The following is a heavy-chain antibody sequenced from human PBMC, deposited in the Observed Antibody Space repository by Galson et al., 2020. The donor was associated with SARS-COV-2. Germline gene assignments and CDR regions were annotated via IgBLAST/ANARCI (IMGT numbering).Heavy chain of an antibody. J-gene: IGHJ6*02. CDR3: ARGSYSSSPYYYGMDV. Sequence: GGSLRLSCAGSGFTFTTYWMTWVRQAPGKGLEWVANINRDGSVKYYVDSVKGRFTISRDNAKKSLYLQMNSLRAEDTAVYYCARGSYSSSPYYYGMDVWGQGTTVTV. V-gene: IGHV3-7*03. CDR2: INRDGSVK. D-gene: IGHD6-13*01. CDR1: GFTFTTYW.